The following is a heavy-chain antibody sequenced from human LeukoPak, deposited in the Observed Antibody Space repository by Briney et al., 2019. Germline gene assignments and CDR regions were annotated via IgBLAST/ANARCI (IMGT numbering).Heavy chain of an antibody. CDR3: ARRMTILWWPFDY. J-gene: IGHJ4*02. CDR2: IYHSGST. D-gene: IGHD2-21*01. CDR1: GYSISSGYY. Sequence: SETLSLTCAVSGYSISSGYYWGWIRQPPGKGLEWIGSIYHSGSTYYNPSLKSRVTISVDTSKNQFSLRLSSVTAADTAVYYCARRMTILWWPFDYWGQGTLVTVSS. V-gene: IGHV4-38-2*01.